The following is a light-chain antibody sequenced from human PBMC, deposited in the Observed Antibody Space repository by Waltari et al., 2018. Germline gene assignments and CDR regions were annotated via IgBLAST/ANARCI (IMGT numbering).Light chain of an antibody. CDR2: GKN. CDR1: SLRSYY. Sequence: SSELTQDPAVSVALGQTVRITCQGDSLRSYYASWYQQKPGQAPVLVICGKNNRPPGIPDRFSGSSSGNTASLTITGAQAEDEADYYCNSRDSSGNHVVFGGGTKLTVL. J-gene: IGLJ2*01. CDR3: NSRDSSGNHVV. V-gene: IGLV3-19*01.